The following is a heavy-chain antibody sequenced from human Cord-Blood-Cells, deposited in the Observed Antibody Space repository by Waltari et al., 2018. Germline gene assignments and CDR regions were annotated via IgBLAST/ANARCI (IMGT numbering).Heavy chain of an antibody. CDR1: GGSFSGYY. D-gene: IGHD7-27*01. Sequence: QVQLQQWGAGLLKPSETLSLTCAVSGGSFSGYYWSWIRQPPGKGLEWIGEINHSGSTNYNPSLKSRVTISVDTSKNQFSLKLSSVTAADTAVYYCATRTGDRDYWGQGTLVTVSS. CDR3: ATRTGDRDY. CDR2: INHSGST. V-gene: IGHV4-34*01. J-gene: IGHJ4*02.